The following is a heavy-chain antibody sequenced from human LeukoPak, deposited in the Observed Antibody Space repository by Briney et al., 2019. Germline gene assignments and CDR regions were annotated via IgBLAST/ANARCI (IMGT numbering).Heavy chain of an antibody. J-gene: IGHJ4*02. D-gene: IGHD3-22*01. CDR1: GFTFSSYG. CDR2: ISYDGSNK. CDR3: AKDTYYYDSSGYYSLGY. V-gene: IGHV3-30*18. Sequence: GGSLRLSCAASGFTFSSYGMHWVRQAPGKGLEWVAVISYDGSNKYYADSVKGRFTISRDNSKNTLYLQMNSLRAEDTAVYYCAKDTYYYDSSGYYSLGYWGQGTLVTVSS.